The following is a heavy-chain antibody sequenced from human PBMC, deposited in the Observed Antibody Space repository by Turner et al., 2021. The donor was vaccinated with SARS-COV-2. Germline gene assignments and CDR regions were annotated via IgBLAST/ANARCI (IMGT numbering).Heavy chain of an antibody. CDR1: GGSLSGYY. CDR2: VHPYGNP. V-gene: IGHV4-34*01. Sequence: QVQLQQWGAGPLKPSETLSLICAVNGGSLSGYYWTWIRPPPGTGLEWIGEVHPYGNPYYNPSLKGRVSMSVDTSKNQFSLKLNSVTAADTAFYYCARGDDPRKSGVVWGQGTLVTVSS. J-gene: IGHJ4*02. CDR3: ARGDDPRKSGVV. D-gene: IGHD3-3*01.